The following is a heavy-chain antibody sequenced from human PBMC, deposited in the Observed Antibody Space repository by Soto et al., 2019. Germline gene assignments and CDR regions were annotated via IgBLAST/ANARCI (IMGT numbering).Heavy chain of an antibody. D-gene: IGHD1-26*01. CDR2: IGTAGDT. CDR3: ARGQEVGAHFFDS. V-gene: IGHV3-13*01. CDR1: GFTFSSFD. J-gene: IGHJ4*02. Sequence: GGSLRLSCEASGFTFSSFDMHWVRQPTGKGLEWVSTIGTAGDTYYAVSVKGRFTISRDNAKNSLSLQMNSLRAGDTAVYFCARGQEVGAHFFDSWGQGTQVTVSS.